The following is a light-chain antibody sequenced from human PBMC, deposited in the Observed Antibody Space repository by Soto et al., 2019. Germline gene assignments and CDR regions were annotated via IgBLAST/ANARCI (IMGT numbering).Light chain of an antibody. CDR2: DVS. J-gene: IGLJ1*01. V-gene: IGLV2-11*01. CDR3: CSYAGSRYV. Sequence: QSALTQPRSVSGSPGRSVTISCTGTSSDVGGYNYVSWYQQHPGKAPKLMIYDVSKRPSGVPDRFSGSKSGNTASLTISGLQAEDEADYYCCSYAGSRYVFGTGTKLTVL. CDR1: SSDVGGYNY.